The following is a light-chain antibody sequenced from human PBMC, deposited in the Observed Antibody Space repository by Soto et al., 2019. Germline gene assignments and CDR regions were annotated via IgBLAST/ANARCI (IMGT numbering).Light chain of an antibody. CDR2: GAS. CDR3: QQYGRSGT. Sequence: EIMLTQSPVTLAPPPWERATLSCRASQSDSNNYFAWYQQHRRQAPRLLICGASNRATGIPDRFSGSGSGTDFPLTISRLEDEDSAVYYCQQYGRSGTFGQGTKVDIK. J-gene: IGKJ1*01. V-gene: IGKV3-20*01. CDR1: QSDSNNY.